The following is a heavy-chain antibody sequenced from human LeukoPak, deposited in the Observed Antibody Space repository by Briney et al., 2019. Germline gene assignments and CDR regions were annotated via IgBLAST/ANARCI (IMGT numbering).Heavy chain of an antibody. CDR2: IYPDDSDT. CDR1: GYRFTSYW. CDR3: AGVKMVRGVIRYFDY. Sequence: GESLKISCKGSGYRFTSYWIGWVRQMPGKGLEWMGIIYPDDSDTRYSPSFQGQVTISADKSISTAYLQWSSLKASDTAMHYCAGVKMVRGVIRYFDYWGQGTLVTVSS. V-gene: IGHV5-51*01. J-gene: IGHJ4*02. D-gene: IGHD3-10*01.